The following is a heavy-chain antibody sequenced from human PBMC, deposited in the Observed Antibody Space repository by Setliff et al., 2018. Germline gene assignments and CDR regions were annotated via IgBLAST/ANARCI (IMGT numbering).Heavy chain of an antibody. Sequence: TLSLTCTVSGGSISSRSYYWGWIRQPPGKGLEWIGSIYHSGSSYYNPSLRSRVTISVDTSKNQISLNLTSVTAADTAMYYCARERTIFGILVISGWFDPWGQGTVVTVSS. CDR2: IYHSGSS. CDR1: GGSISSRSYY. CDR3: ARERTIFGILVISGWFDP. V-gene: IGHV4-39*07. D-gene: IGHD3-3*01. J-gene: IGHJ5*02.